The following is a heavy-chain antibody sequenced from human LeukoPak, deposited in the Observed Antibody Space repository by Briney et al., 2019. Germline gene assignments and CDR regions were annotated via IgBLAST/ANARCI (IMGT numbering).Heavy chain of an antibody. V-gene: IGHV1-18*01. D-gene: IGHD6-25*01. CDR2: ISAYNGDT. CDR1: GYTFSNYG. CDR3: ARDHASSGQLFDY. Sequence: ASVKVSCKASGYTFSNYGVSWVRQAPGQGLEWMGWISAYNGDTKSAQKLQGRFTMTTDTSTNTAYMELRSLRSDDTALYYCARDHASSGQLFDYWGQGTLVTVSS. J-gene: IGHJ4*02.